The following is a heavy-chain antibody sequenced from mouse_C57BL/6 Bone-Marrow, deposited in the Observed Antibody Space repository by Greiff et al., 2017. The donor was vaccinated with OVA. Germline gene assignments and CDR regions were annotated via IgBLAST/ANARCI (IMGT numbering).Heavy chain of an antibody. V-gene: IGHV1-52*01. Sequence: QVQLQQPGAELVRPGSSVKLSCKASGYTFTSYWMHWVKQRPIQGLEWIGNIDPSDSATHYNQKFKDKATLTVDKSSSTAYMQLSSLTSEDSAVYYCASHYYGSRGYFDVWGTGTTVTVSS. J-gene: IGHJ1*03. CDR2: IDPSDSAT. CDR3: ASHYYGSRGYFDV. D-gene: IGHD1-1*01. CDR1: GYTFTSYW.